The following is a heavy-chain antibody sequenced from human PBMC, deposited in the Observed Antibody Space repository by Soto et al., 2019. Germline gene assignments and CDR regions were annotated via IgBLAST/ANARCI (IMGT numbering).Heavy chain of an antibody. J-gene: IGHJ6*02. Sequence: QVQLVQSGAEVKNPGASVKVSCKASGYTFTRYGIGWARQAPGQGLEWMGWINTYNGNTNSAQNVQGRVTLTTDTSTSTAYMELRSLRSNDTAIYYCAMVDVYVTTSPQDVWGQGTTVIVSS. CDR2: INTYNGNT. CDR1: GYTFTRYG. V-gene: IGHV1-18*01. D-gene: IGHD3-16*01. CDR3: AMVDVYVTTSPQDV.